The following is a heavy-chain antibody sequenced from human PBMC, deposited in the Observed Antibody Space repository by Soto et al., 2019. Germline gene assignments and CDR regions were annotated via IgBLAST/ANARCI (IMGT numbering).Heavy chain of an antibody. V-gene: IGHV1-18*01. CDR3: ARDPPSRYYYYMDV. J-gene: IGHJ6*03. CDR1: GYTFTSYG. CDR2: ISAYNGNT. Sequence: GASVKVSCTASGYTFTSYGISWVRQAPGQGLEWMGWISAYNGNTNYAQKLQGRVTMTTDTSTSTAYMELRSLRSDDTAVYYCARDPPSRYYYYMDVWGKGTTVTVSS.